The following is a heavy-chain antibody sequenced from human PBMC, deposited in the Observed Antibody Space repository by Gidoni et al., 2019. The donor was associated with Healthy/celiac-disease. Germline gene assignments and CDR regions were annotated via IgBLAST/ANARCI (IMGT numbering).Heavy chain of an antibody. D-gene: IGHD6-19*01. Sequence: EVQLLEAGGGLVQPGGSLRLPCAASGFTFSSYAMSWVRPAPGKGLEWVSAISGSGGSTYYADSVKGRFTISRDNSKNTLYLQRNSLRAEDTAVYYCAKDHPRGWYRIIGYWGQGTLVTVSS. CDR3: AKDHPRGWYRIIGY. CDR1: GFTFSSYA. CDR2: ISGSGGST. V-gene: IGHV3-23*01. J-gene: IGHJ4*02.